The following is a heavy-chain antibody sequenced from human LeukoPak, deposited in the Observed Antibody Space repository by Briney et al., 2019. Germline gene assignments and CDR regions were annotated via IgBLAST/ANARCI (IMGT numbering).Heavy chain of an antibody. CDR1: RFTLSNYW. D-gene: IGHD6-19*01. Sequence: GGSLRLSYAASRFTLSNYWMSWVRQAPGKGLEWVANIKQDGRETYYVDSVKGRFTISRDNAKNSLSLQMNSLRAEDTAVYYCARQRGSGCLDYWGQGTLVTVSS. CDR3: ARQRGSGCLDY. V-gene: IGHV3-7*01. J-gene: IGHJ4*02. CDR2: IKQDGRET.